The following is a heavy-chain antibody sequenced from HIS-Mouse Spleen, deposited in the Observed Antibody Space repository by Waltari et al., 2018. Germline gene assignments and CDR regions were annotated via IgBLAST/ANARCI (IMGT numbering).Heavy chain of an antibody. CDR2: INYSGRT. CDR3: AREIPYSSSWYDWYFDL. D-gene: IGHD6-13*01. CDR1: GGSISSSSYY. V-gene: IGHV4-39*07. Sequence: QLQLQESGPGLVKPSETLSLTCTVSGGSISSSSYYWGWIRQPPGKGLEWIGSINYSGRTDYNPSLKGRVTISVDTSKNQFSLKLSSVTAADTAVYYCAREIPYSSSWYDWYFDLWGRGTLVTVSS. J-gene: IGHJ2*01.